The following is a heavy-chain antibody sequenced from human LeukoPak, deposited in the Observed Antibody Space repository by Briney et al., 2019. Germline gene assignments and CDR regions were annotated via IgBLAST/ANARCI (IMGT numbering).Heavy chain of an antibody. CDR3: ARDRGYGSSFDY. D-gene: IGHD3-10*01. CDR2: ISSSSSYI. Sequence: GGSLRLSCAASGFTFSSYSMNWVRQAPGKGLEWVSSISSSSSYIYYADSVKGRFTISRDNAKTSLYLQMNSLRAEDTAVYYCARDRGYGSSFDYWGQGTLVTVSS. V-gene: IGHV3-21*01. CDR1: GFTFSSYS. J-gene: IGHJ4*02.